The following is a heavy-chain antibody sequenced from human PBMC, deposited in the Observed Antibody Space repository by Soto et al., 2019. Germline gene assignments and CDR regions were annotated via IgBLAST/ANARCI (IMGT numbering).Heavy chain of an antibody. V-gene: IGHV3-33*01. D-gene: IGHD6-13*01. CDR1: GFTFSSYG. J-gene: IGHJ5*02. CDR3: AAGSWFDP. Sequence: QVQLVESGGGVVQPGRSLRLSCAASGFTFSSYGMHWVSLAPGKGLEWVAVIWYDGSNKYYADSVKGRFTISRDNSKNTLYLQMNSLRAEDTAVYYCAAGSWFDPWGQGTLVTVSS. CDR2: IWYDGSNK.